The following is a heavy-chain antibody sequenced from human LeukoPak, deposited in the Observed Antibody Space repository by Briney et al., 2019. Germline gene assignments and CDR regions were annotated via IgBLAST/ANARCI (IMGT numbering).Heavy chain of an antibody. CDR3: ARDEGYCSSASCSAELDY. D-gene: IGHD2-2*01. CDR1: GYTFTGYY. CDR2: INPNSGGT. V-gene: IGHV1-2*02. J-gene: IGHJ4*02. Sequence: ASVKVSCKASGYTFTGYYMHWVRQASGQGLEWMGWINPNSGGTIYAEKFQGRVTMTRDTSISTAYMELGRLRSDDTAVYYCARDEGYCSSASCSAELDYWGQGTLVTVSS.